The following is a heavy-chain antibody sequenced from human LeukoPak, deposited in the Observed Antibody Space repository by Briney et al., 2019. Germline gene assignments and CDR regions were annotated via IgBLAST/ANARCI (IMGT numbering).Heavy chain of an antibody. Sequence: GGSLRLSCAASGFTFSTYGMNWVRQAPGKGLEWVSYISSSSSTIYYADSVKGRFTISRDDAKSSLYLQMNSLRADDTAIYYCARRGDHWGQGTLVTVSS. J-gene: IGHJ4*02. CDR2: ISSSSSTI. CDR3: ARRGDH. V-gene: IGHV3-48*04. CDR1: GFTFSTYG. D-gene: IGHD5-12*01.